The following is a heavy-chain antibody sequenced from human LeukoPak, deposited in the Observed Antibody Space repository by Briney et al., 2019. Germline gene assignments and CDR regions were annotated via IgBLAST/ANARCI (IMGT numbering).Heavy chain of an antibody. Sequence: GGSLRLXRAASGFTFSSYSMNWVHQAPGKGLEWVSPISSSSSYIYYADSVKGRFTISRDNAKNSLYLQMNSLRAEDTAVYYCARNYYDSSGYYGDAFDIWGQGTMVTVSS. CDR3: ARNYYDSSGYYGDAFDI. CDR1: GFTFSSYS. V-gene: IGHV3-21*01. D-gene: IGHD3-22*01. CDR2: ISSSSSYI. J-gene: IGHJ3*02.